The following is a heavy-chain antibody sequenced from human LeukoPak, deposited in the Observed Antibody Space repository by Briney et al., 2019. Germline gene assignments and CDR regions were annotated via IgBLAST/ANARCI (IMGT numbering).Heavy chain of an antibody. V-gene: IGHV3-23*01. Sequence: HPGGSLRLSCAASGFTFSSYAMSWVRQAPGKGLEWVSAISGSGGSTYYADSVKGRFTISRDNSKNTLYLQMNSLRAEDTVVYYCALARCSSTSCYALRYFDYWGQGTLVTVSS. J-gene: IGHJ4*02. CDR1: GFTFSSYA. CDR3: ALARCSSTSCYALRYFDY. CDR2: ISGSGGST. D-gene: IGHD2-2*01.